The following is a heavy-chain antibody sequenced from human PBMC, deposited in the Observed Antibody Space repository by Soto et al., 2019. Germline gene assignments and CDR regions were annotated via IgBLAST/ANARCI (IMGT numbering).Heavy chain of an antibody. V-gene: IGHV3-21*01. D-gene: IGHD4-17*01. CDR1: GFTFSSYS. J-gene: IGHJ4*02. Sequence: EVQLVESGGGLVKPGGSLRLSCAASGFTFSSYSMNWVRQAPGKGLEWVSSISSSSSYIYYADSVKGRFTISRDNAKNSQYLQMNRLRAEDTAVYYCARARGAVTTLVDYWGQGPLVTVSS. CDR2: ISSSSSYI. CDR3: ARARGAVTTLVDY.